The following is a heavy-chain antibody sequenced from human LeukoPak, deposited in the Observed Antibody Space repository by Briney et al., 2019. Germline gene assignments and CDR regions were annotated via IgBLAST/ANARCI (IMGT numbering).Heavy chain of an antibody. D-gene: IGHD3-3*01. CDR1: GYTFTSYG. CDR3: ARVDYDFWSGYLQPPDY. J-gene: IGHJ4*02. Sequence: ASVKVSCKASGYTFTSYGISWVRQAPGQGLEWMGWISAYNGNTNYAQKLQGRVTMTTDTSTSTAYMELRSLRPDDTAVYYCARVDYDFWSGYLQPPDYWGQGTLVTVSS. V-gene: IGHV1-18*01. CDR2: ISAYNGNT.